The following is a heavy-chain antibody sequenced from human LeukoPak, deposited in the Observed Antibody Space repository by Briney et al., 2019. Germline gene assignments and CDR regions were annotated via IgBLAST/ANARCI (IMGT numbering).Heavy chain of an antibody. CDR3: ARGWYFDY. Sequence: GGSLRLSCAASGFTVNNNFMSWVRQAPGKGLEWMGIIYPGDSDTRYSPSFQGQVTISADKSISTAYLQGSSLKASDTAMYYCARGWYFDYWGQGTLVTVSS. V-gene: IGHV5-51*01. CDR2: IYPGDSDT. CDR1: GFTVNNNF. J-gene: IGHJ4*02.